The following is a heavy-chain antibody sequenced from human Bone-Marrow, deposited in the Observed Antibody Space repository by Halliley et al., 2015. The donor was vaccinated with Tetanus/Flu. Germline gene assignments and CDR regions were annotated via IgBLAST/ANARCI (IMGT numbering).Heavy chain of an antibody. CDR1: EFTFRDYG. V-gene: IGHV3-30*18. CDR2: ISDDGSNK. J-gene: IGHJ3*02. Sequence: AASEFTFRDYGMHWVRQAPGKGLEWVAIISDDGSNKYYADSVKGRFTISRDNSKNTLYLQMNSLRAEDTAVYYYANPDGTFYDSFGYFSDHFDIWGPGTMVTVSS. CDR3: ANPDGTFYDSFGYFSDHFDI. D-gene: IGHD3-22*01.